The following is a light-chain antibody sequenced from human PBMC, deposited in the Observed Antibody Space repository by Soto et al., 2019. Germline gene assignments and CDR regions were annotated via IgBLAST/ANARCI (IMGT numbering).Light chain of an antibody. J-gene: IGLJ2*01. CDR1: SSDVGGYKY. Sequence: QSALTQPASVSGSPGQSIAISCTGTSSDVGGYKYVSWYQQHPGKAPKLMIYDVSNRPSGVSNRFSGSKSGNTASPTISGLQAEDEADYYCSSYSGSSTLVVFGGGTKLTAL. CDR2: DVS. V-gene: IGLV2-14*03. CDR3: SSYSGSSTLVV.